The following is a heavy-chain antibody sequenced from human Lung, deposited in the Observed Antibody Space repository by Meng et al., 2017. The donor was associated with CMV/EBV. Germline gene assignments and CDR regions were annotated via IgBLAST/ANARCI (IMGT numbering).Heavy chain of an antibody. CDR3: ASFPPPGKQWLVTDY. CDR1: GGSISSSNW. Sequence: QVQLQESGPGLVKPSGTLSLTCAVSGGSISSSNWWSWVRQPPGKGLEWIGEIYHSGSTNYNPSLKSRVTITVDKSKNQFSLKLSSVTAADTAVYYCASFPPPGKQWLVTDYWGQGTLVTVSS. CDR2: IYHSGST. V-gene: IGHV4-4*02. D-gene: IGHD6-19*01. J-gene: IGHJ4*02.